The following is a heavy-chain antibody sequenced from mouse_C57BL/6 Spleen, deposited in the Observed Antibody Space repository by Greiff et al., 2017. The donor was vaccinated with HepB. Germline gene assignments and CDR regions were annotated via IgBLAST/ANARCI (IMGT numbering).Heavy chain of an antibody. Sequence: QVQLKQSGAELVKPGASVKISCKASGYAFSSYWMNWVKQRPGKGLEWIGQIYPGDGDTNYNGKFKGKATLTADKSSSTAYMQLSSLTSEDSAVYFCATSITTVRGFAYWGQGTLVTVSA. J-gene: IGHJ3*01. D-gene: IGHD1-1*01. CDR1: GYAFSSYW. CDR3: ATSITTVRGFAY. CDR2: IYPGDGDT. V-gene: IGHV1-80*01.